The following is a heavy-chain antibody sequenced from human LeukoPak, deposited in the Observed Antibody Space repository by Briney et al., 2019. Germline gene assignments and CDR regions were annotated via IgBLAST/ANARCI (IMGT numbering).Heavy chain of an antibody. CDR2: IIPILGIA. CDR3: AREKGSTNDYYYHGMDV. CDR1: GGTFSSYA. D-gene: IGHD2-2*01. V-gene: IGHV1-69*04. J-gene: IGHJ6*02. Sequence: ASVKVSCKASGGTFSSYAISWVRQAPGQGLEWMGRIIPILGIANYAQKFQGRVTITADKSTSTAYMELSSLRSEDTAVYYCAREKGSTNDYYYHGMDVWGQGTTVTVSS.